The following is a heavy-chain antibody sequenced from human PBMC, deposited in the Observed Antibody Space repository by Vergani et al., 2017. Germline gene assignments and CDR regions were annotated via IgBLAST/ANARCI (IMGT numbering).Heavy chain of an antibody. D-gene: IGHD3-3*01. CDR1: GYTFTGYY. CDR3: ARDHGEYDFWSGYYSHNWFDP. J-gene: IGHJ5*02. CDR2: INPNSGGT. Sequence: QVQLVQSGAEVKKPGASVKVSCKASGYTFTGYYMHWVRQAPGQGLEWMGWINPNSGGTNYAQKFQGRVTMTRDTSISTAYMELSRLRSDDTAVYYCARDHGEYDFWSGYYSHNWFDPWGQGTLVTVSS. V-gene: IGHV1-2*02.